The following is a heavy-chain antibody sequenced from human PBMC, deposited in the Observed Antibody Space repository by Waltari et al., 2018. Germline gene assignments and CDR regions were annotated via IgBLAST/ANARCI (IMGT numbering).Heavy chain of an antibody. J-gene: IGHJ4*02. CDR1: EFTFAYYW. D-gene: IGHD3-3*01. V-gene: IGHV3-7*01. Sequence: EVQLVESGGGLVQPGGSLRRSCAASEFTFAYYWVTWVRQAPGKGLEWVANIKEDGSEKYYVDSVKGRFTISRDNAKNSWYLQMSSLRVEDTAVYYCATQSWSNFEYWGQGTLVTVSS. CDR3: ATQSWSNFEY. CDR2: IKEDGSEK.